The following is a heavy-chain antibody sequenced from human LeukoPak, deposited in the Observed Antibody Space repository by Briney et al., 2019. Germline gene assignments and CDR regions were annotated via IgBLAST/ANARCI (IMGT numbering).Heavy chain of an antibody. CDR2: INPNSGGT. J-gene: IGHJ4*02. D-gene: IGHD5-18*01. CDR1: GYTFTGYY. Sequence: GASVKVSCKDSGYTFTGYYMHWVRQAPGQGLEWMGWINPNSGGTNYAQKFQGGITMTRDTSISTAYMELSRLRSDDTAVYYCARGQYSYGSYYFDYWGQGTLVTVSS. CDR3: ARGQYSYGSYYFDY. V-gene: IGHV1-2*02.